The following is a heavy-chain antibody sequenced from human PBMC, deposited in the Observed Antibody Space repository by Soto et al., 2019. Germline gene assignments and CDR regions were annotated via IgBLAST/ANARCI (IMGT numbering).Heavy chain of an antibody. J-gene: IGHJ6*02. CDR3: ATAGGFLEYYYYGMDV. Sequence: SVKVSCKASGGTFSSYAISWVRQAPGQGLEWMGGIIPIFGTANYAQKFQGRVTITADESTSTAYMELSSLRSEDTAVYYCATAGGFLEYYYYGMDVWGQGTTVTVSS. CDR1: GGTFSSYA. CDR2: IIPIFGTA. V-gene: IGHV1-69*13. D-gene: IGHD3-3*01.